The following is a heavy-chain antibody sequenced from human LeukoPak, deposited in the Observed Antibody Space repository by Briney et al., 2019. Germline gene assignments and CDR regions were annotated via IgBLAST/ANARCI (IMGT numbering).Heavy chain of an antibody. CDR1: GYTFTSYD. CDR3: ARQMRGYSGYDYFH. CDR2: MNPNSGNT. J-gene: IGHJ4*02. D-gene: IGHD5-12*01. V-gene: IGHV1-8*01. Sequence: ASVKVSCEASGYTFTSYDINWVRQATGQGLEWMGWMNPNSGNTGYAQKFQGRVTMTRNTSISTAYMELSSLRSEDTAVYYCARQMRGYSGYDYFHWGQGTLVTVSS.